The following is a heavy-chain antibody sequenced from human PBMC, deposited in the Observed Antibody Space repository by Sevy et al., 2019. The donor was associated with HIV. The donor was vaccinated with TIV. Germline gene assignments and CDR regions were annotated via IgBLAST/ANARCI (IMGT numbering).Heavy chain of an antibody. CDR1: GFTFSKYW. CDR2: IKGDGSDK. V-gene: IGHV3-7*01. D-gene: IGHD2-21*02. Sequence: GGSLRLSCAASGFTFSKYWMGWVRQAPGKRPEWVANIKGDGSDKYYLGSVKGRFTISRDNAKSSLYLRMNSLRDEDTATYYCVRDGGACDYWGQGTLVTVSS. CDR3: VRDGGACDY. J-gene: IGHJ4*02.